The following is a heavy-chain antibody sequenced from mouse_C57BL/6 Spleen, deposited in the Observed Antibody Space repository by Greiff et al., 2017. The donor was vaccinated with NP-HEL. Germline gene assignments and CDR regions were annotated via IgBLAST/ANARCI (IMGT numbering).Heavy chain of an antibody. V-gene: IGHV1-50*01. J-gene: IGHJ3*01. Sequence: QVQLQQPGAELVKPGASVKLSCKASGYTFTSYWMQWVKQRPGQGLEWIGEIDPSDSYTNSNQKLKGKATLTVDTSSSTAYMQLSSLTSKDSAVYYCARSTAWFAYWGQGTLVTVSA. CDR3: ARSTAWFAY. CDR1: GYTFTSYW. CDR2: IDPSDSYT.